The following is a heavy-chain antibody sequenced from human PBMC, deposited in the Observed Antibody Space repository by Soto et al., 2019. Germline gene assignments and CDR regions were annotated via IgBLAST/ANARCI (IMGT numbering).Heavy chain of an antibody. CDR2: IIPIFGTA. CDR1: GGTFSSYA. D-gene: IGHD2-15*01. Sequence: PSVKVSCKASGGTFSSYAISWVRQAPGQGLEWMGGIIPIFGTANYAQKFQGRVTITADESTSTAYMELSSLRSEDTAVYYCARVLRWNYHYGVDVWGQGTTVTVSS. CDR3: ARVLRWNYHYGVDV. V-gene: IGHV1-69*13. J-gene: IGHJ6*02.